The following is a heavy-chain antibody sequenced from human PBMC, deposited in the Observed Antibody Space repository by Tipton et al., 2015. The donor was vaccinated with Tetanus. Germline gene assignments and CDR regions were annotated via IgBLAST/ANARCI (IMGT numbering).Heavy chain of an antibody. J-gene: IGHJ3*02. CDR3: ARHDYGDCGAFDI. Sequence: TLSLTCTVSGGSISSSSYYWGWIRQPPGKGLEWIGSIYYSGSTYYNPSLKGRATISVDTSKNQFSLKLSSVTAADTAVYYCARHDYGDCGAFDIWGQGTMVTVSS. CDR2: IYYSGST. V-gene: IGHV4-39*01. CDR1: GGSISSSSYY. D-gene: IGHD4-17*01.